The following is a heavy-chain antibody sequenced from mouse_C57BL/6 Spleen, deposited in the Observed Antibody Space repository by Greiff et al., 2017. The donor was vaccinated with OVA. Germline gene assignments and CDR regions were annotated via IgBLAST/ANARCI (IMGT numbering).Heavy chain of an antibody. V-gene: IGHV1-55*01. D-gene: IGHD1-1*01. CDR1: GYTFTSYW. J-gene: IGHJ2*01. Sequence: VQLQQPGAELVKPGASVKMSCKASGYTFTSYWITWVKQRPGQGLEWIGDIYPGSGSTNYNEKFKSKATLTVDTSSSTAYMQLSSLTSEDSAVYYCASTTVVPYYIDYWGQGTTLTVSS. CDR3: ASTTVVPYYIDY. CDR2: IYPGSGST.